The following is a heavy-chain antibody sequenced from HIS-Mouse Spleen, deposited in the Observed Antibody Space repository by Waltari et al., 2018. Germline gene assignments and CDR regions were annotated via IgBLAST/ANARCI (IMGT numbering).Heavy chain of an antibody. J-gene: IGHJ4*02. CDR3: ARAYYYGSGATFDY. CDR2: THYSGGT. D-gene: IGHD3-10*01. CDR1: GGSISSSSYY. V-gene: IGHV4-39*07. Sequence: QLQLQESGPGLVKPSETLSLTCTVSGGSISSSSYYWGWIRQPPGKGLEWIGSTHYSGGTYYNPSLKSRVTISVDPSKNQFSLKLSSVPAADPAVYYCARAYYYGSGATFDYWGQGTLVTVSS.